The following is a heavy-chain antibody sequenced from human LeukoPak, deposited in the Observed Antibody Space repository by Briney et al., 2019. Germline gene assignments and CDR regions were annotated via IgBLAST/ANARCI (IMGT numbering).Heavy chain of an antibody. CDR3: ARDSWESGLDYFDY. J-gene: IGHJ4*02. D-gene: IGHD1-26*01. V-gene: IGHV3-74*01. Sequence: GGSLRLSCAASGFTFSSYWMHWVRQAPGKGLIWVSRINSDGSSASYADSVKGRFTISRDNAKNTLYLQMNSLRAEDTAVYYCARDSWESGLDYFDYWGQGTLVTVSS. CDR2: INSDGSSA. CDR1: GFTFSSYW.